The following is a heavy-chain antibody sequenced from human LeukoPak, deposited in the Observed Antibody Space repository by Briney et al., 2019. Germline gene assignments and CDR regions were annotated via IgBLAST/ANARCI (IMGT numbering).Heavy chain of an antibody. CDR3: TRDPFGGVIAPYFYD. V-gene: IGHV3-20*04. D-gene: IGHD3-16*02. J-gene: IGHJ4*02. CDR2: LNWNGDKT. CDR1: GFTFDDSD. Sequence: PGGSLRLSCEASGFTFDDSDLSWVRQVPGKGLEWVCGLNWNGDKTGYADSVKGRFIISRDNAKNSLYLQMNSLRAEDTALYYCTRDPFGGVIAPYFYDLGQGTRVNGSS.